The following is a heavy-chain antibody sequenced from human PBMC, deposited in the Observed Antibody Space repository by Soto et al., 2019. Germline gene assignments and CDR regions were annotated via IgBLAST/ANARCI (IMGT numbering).Heavy chain of an antibody. D-gene: IGHD2-15*01. J-gene: IGHJ4*02. V-gene: IGHV4-59*01. CDR3: ARGYCSGGTCYRFNFDY. Sequence: PSETLSLTCTVSGGSLSSYYWSWIRQPPGKGLEWIGYIYYSGSTNYNPSLKSRATISVDTSKNQFSLKLSSVTAADTAVYYCARGYCSGGTCYRFNFDYWGQGTLVNVSS. CDR1: GGSLSSYY. CDR2: IYYSGST.